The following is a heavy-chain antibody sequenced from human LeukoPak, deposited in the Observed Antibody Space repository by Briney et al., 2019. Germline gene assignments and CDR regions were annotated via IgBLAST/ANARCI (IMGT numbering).Heavy chain of an antibody. J-gene: IGHJ4*02. CDR1: GYSFTSYW. CDR2: IYPGDSDT. D-gene: IGHD3-22*01. Sequence: GESLKISCKGSGYSFTSYWIGWVRQMPGKGLGWMGIIYPGDSDTRYSPSFQGQVTISADKSISTAYLQWSSLKASDTAMYYCARVPYYYDSSGLKHYYFDYWGQGTLVTVSS. V-gene: IGHV5-51*01. CDR3: ARVPYYYDSSGLKHYYFDY.